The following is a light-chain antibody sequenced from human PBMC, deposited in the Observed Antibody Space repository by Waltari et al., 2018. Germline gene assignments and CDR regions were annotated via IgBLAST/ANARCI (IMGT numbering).Light chain of an antibody. CDR2: KVY. Sequence: SYELTQPPSVSVSPGQTANITCPGDALPKQYGYWYQQKSGQAPVLVIYKVYERASGISERFSGSRSGTTVTLTISGAQPEDEADYYCQSADSSGTYSVIFGGGTKLTVL. V-gene: IGLV3-25*03. CDR1: ALPKQY. CDR3: QSADSSGTYSVI. J-gene: IGLJ2*01.